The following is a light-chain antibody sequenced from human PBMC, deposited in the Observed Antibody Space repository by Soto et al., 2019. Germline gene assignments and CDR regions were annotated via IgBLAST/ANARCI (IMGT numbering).Light chain of an antibody. CDR3: CSYAGNQTVV. J-gene: IGLJ2*01. CDR2: EVN. CDR1: RSNVESYNF. V-gene: IGLV2-23*02. Sequence: QSVLTQPASVSGSPGQSVTISCTGTRSNVESYNFVSWYQQYPGKAPEYLIYEVNQRPSWISDRFSGSKSGKTASLTISGLQADDEAYYYCCSYAGNQTVVFGGGTKLTVL.